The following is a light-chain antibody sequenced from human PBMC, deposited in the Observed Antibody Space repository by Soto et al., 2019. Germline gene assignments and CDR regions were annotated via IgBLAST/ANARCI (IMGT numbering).Light chain of an antibody. Sequence: EIVLTQSPASLSLSPGERATLSCRASHSVSNCLAWYQQKPGQAPRLLIYGTSNRATGIPARFSGSGSGTDFTLTISSLEPEDVAVYYCQQHSSWPLTFGGGTKVEIK. CDR2: GTS. CDR1: HSVSNC. V-gene: IGKV3-11*01. J-gene: IGKJ4*01. CDR3: QQHSSWPLT.